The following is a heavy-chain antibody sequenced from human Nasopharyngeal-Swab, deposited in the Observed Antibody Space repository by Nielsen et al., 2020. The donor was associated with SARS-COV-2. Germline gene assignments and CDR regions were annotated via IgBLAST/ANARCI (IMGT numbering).Heavy chain of an antibody. CDR2: INHSGST. D-gene: IGHD1-1*01. Sequence: WIRQPPGKGPEWIGEINHSGSTNYNPSLKSRVTISVDTSKDQFSLKLSSVTAADTAVYYCARAILNLGRGDYMDVWGKGTTVTVSS. CDR3: ARAILNLGRGDYMDV. J-gene: IGHJ6*03. V-gene: IGHV4-34*13.